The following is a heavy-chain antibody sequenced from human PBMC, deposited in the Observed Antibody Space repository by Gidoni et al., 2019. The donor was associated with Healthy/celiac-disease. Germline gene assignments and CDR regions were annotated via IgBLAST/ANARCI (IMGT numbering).Heavy chain of an antibody. Sequence: QVQPLESGGGVVQPGRSLRLSCTAPGFTFSSYALPWFRPAPGKGLEWVAVISDDGSNKYYADSVKGRFTISRDNSKNTLYLQMNSLRDEDTAVYYCAKPGYSSSWYELIFDSGYYYYMDVWGKGTTVTVSS. CDR3: AKPGYSSSWYELIFDSGYYYYMDV. D-gene: IGHD6-13*01. CDR2: ISDDGSNK. CDR1: GFTFSSYA. J-gene: IGHJ6*03. V-gene: IGHV3-30*18.